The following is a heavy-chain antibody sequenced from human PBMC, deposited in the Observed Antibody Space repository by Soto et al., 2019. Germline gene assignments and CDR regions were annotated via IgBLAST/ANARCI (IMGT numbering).Heavy chain of an antibody. CDR2: IYPGDSDT. J-gene: IGHJ4*02. Sequence: PGESLKISCKGSGYSFTSYWIGWVRQMPGKGLEWMGIIYPGDSDTRYSPSFQGQVTISADKSISTAYLQWSSLKASDTAMYYCGRRLGYSSSWSSYYFDDGGKETLFPVPS. V-gene: IGHV5-51*01. CDR3: GRRLGYSSSWSSYYFDD. D-gene: IGHD6-13*01. CDR1: GYSFTSYW.